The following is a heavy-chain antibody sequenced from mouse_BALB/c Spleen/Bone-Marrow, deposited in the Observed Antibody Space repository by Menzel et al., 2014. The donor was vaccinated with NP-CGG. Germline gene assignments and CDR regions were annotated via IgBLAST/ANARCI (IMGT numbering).Heavy chain of an antibody. Sequence: VQLQQSGAELVKPGASVKLSCTASGFNIKDTYMHWVKQRPEQGLEWIGRIDPANGNTKYDPKFQGKPTITADTSSNTAYLQLSSLTSEDTAVYYCARYYYGSSLFAYWGQGTLVTVSA. CDR1: GFNIKDTY. V-gene: IGHV14-3*02. D-gene: IGHD1-1*01. CDR3: ARYYYGSSLFAY. J-gene: IGHJ3*01. CDR2: IDPANGNT.